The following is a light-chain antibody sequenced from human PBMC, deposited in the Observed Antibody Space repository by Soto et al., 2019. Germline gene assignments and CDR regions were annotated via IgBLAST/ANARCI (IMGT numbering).Light chain of an antibody. V-gene: IGLV1-44*01. CDR2: SNN. Sequence: QSVLTQPPSASGTPGQRVTISCSGSSSNIGSNSVSWYQQLPGTAPKLLIYSNNQRPSGVPDRFSGSKSGTSASLAISGLQSGDEADYYCAAWDDSLSGLVFGGGTKVTVL. J-gene: IGLJ3*02. CDR3: AAWDDSLSGLV. CDR1: SSNIGSNS.